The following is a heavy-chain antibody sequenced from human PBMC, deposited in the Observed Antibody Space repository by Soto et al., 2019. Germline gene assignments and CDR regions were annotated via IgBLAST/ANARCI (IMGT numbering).Heavy chain of an antibody. J-gene: IGHJ6*02. CDR1: GYTFTSYG. Sequence: ASVKVSCKASGYTFTSYGISWVRQAPGQGLEWMGWISAYNGNTNYAQKLQGRVTMTTDTSTSTAYMELRSVRSDDTAVYYCASRGGYDGNYDDYGMDVWGQGTTVTVSS. CDR3: ASRGGYDGNYDDYGMDV. V-gene: IGHV1-18*01. D-gene: IGHD5-12*01. CDR2: ISAYNGNT.